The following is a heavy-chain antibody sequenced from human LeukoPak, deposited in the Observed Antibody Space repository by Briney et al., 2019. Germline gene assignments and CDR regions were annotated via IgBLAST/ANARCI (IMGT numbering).Heavy chain of an antibody. CDR1: SYSINSGYY. CDR3: ARDNTAYYYDSSPIYYFDY. V-gene: IGHV4-38-2*02. CDR2: IYHSGST. Sequence: SETLSLTCTVSSYSINSGYYWGWIRQPPGKGLEWIGSIYHSGSTYYNPYLKSRVTISVDTAKNQFSLKLSSVTAADTAVYYCARDNTAYYYDSSPIYYFDYWGQGTLVTVSS. J-gene: IGHJ4*02. D-gene: IGHD3-22*01.